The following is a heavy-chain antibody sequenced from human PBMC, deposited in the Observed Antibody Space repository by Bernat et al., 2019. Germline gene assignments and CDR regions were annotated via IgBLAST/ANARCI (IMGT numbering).Heavy chain of an antibody. CDR2: ISYDGSNK. D-gene: IGHD2-8*01. V-gene: IGHV3-30*18. CDR1: GFTFSSYG. CDR3: AKDLMEEYCTNGVCYYYYGKDV. J-gene: IGHJ6*02. Sequence: QVQLVESGGGVVQPGRSLRLSCAASGFTFSSYGMHWVRQAPGKGLEWVAVISYDGSNKYYADSVKVRFTISRDNSKNTLYLRMNSLRAEDTSVYYCAKDLMEEYCTNGVCYYYYGKDVWDQGTTVTVSS.